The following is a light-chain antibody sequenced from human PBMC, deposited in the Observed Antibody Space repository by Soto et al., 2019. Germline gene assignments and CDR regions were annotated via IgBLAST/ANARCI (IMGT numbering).Light chain of an antibody. V-gene: IGKV3-20*01. CDR3: QEYNSDRWT. J-gene: IGKJ1*01. CDR2: GAS. CDR1: QSVSSSY. Sequence: EIVLTQSPGTLSLSPGERATLSCRASQSVSSSYLAWYQQKPGQAPRLLIYGASSRATGIPDRFSGSGSGTEFTLSISSLQPDDFATYYCQEYNSDRWTFGQGTKVDIK.